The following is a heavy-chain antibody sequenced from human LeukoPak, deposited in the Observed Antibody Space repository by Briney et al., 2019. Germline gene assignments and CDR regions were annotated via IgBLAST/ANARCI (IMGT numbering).Heavy chain of an antibody. CDR3: ARNPPSDY. Sequence: GGSLRLACAASGFRFSDYWMTWVRQAPGKGVEWVANIKQDGSETTYVDSVKARFTISRDNAKNSLYLQMNGLRVEDTAVYYCARNPPSDYWGQGTLVIVSS. V-gene: IGHV3-7*01. J-gene: IGHJ4*02. CDR2: IKQDGSET. CDR1: GFRFSDYW.